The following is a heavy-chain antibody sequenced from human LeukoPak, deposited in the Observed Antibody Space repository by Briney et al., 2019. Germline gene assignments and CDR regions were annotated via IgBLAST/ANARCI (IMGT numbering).Heavy chain of an antibody. CDR1: GDSISSSNYY. CDR3: VRGQLALFGWFDP. CDR2: IFYSGST. V-gene: IGHV4-39*01. J-gene: IGHJ5*02. D-gene: IGHD6-13*01. Sequence: SETLSLTCTVSGDSISSSNYYGGWIRQPPGKDLEWIGSIFYSGSTYYTPSLKSRLTISVDTSKNQFSLKLSSVTAADTAVYYCVRGQLALFGWFDPWGQGTLVTVSS.